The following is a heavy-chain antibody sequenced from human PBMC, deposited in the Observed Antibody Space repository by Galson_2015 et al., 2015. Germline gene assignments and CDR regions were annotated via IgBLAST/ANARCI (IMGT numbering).Heavy chain of an antibody. V-gene: IGHV3-23*01. CDR2: ISGSGGST. Sequence: SLRLSCAASGFTFSSYAVSWVRQAPGKGLEWVSAISGSGGSTYYADSVKGRFTISRDNSKNTLYLQMNSLRAEDTAVYYCAKEQWLAPYYYYYGMDVWGQGTTVTVSS. CDR1: GFTFSSYA. CDR3: AKEQWLAPYYYYYGMDV. D-gene: IGHD6-19*01. J-gene: IGHJ6*02.